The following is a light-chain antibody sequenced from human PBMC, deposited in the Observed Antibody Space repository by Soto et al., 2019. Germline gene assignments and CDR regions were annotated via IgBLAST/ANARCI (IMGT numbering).Light chain of an antibody. Sequence: IVLTQSPGTLSLSPGERATLSCRASQSVRSNLAWYQQKPGQAPRLLIYGASTRATGIPARFSGSGSGTEFSLTISSLQSEDSAVYYCQQYNNWPPYTFGQGTKVDIK. V-gene: IGKV3-15*01. J-gene: IGKJ2*01. CDR2: GAS. CDR3: QQYNNWPPYT. CDR1: QSVRSN.